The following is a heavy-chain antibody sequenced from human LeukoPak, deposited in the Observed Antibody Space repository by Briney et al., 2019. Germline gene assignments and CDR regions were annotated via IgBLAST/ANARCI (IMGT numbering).Heavy chain of an antibody. D-gene: IGHD4-17*01. CDR3: ARWTTVTTDAFDI. J-gene: IGHJ3*02. V-gene: IGHV3-66*02. CDR1: GFTLSSNY. CDR2: IYSGGST. Sequence: GGSLRLSCAASGFTLSSNYMSWVRQAPGKGLEGVSVIYSGGSTYYADSVKGRFTISRDNSKNTLYLQMNSLRAEDTAVYYCARWTTVTTDAFDIWGQGTMVTVSS.